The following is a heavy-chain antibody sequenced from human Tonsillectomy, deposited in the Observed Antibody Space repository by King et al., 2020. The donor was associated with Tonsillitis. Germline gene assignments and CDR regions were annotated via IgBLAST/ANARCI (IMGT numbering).Heavy chain of an antibody. CDR2: ISGSGSTI. D-gene: IGHD6-19*01. V-gene: IGHV3-11*01. Sequence: VQLVESGGGLVKPGGSLRLSCAASGFTFSDYYLSWIRQAPGKGLEWVSYISGSGSTIYYAHSVKGRFTISRDNAKNSLYLQMNSLRAEDTAVYYCARDPDSMWLTRPDAFDIWGQGTMVTVSS. CDR1: GFTFSDYY. J-gene: IGHJ3*02. CDR3: ARDPDSMWLTRPDAFDI.